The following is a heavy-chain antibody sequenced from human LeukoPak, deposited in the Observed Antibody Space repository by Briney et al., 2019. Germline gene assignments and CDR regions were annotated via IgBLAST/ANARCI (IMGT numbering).Heavy chain of an antibody. V-gene: IGHV3-21*01. CDR1: GFPFSTYS. CDR3: ARDRREGIVATVDAFDI. Sequence: GGSLRLSCAASGFPFSTYSMNWVCQAPGKGLEWVSSISRISNYIYADSVKGRFTISRDNAKNSLYLQMNSLRAEDTAVYYCARDRREGIVATVDAFDIWGQGTMVTVSS. D-gene: IGHD5-12*01. CDR2: ISRISNYI. J-gene: IGHJ3*02.